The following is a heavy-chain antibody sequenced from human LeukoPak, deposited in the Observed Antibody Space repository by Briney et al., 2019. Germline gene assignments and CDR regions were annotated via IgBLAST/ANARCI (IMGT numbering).Heavy chain of an antibody. Sequence: SETLSLTCTVPGGSISSYYWSWIRQPPGKGLEWIGYIYYSGSTNYNPSLKSRVTISVDASKNQFSLKLSSVTAADTAVYYCAREGELLSWIDNWFDPWGQGTLVTVSS. V-gene: IGHV4-59*01. CDR2: IYYSGST. CDR3: AREGELLSWIDNWFDP. D-gene: IGHD3-10*01. J-gene: IGHJ5*02. CDR1: GGSISSYY.